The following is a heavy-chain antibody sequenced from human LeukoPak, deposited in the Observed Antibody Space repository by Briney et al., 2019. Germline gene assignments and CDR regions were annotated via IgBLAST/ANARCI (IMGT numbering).Heavy chain of an antibody. D-gene: IGHD4-17*01. CDR3: ARRGESTTYGDYRFDY. J-gene: IGHJ4*02. CDR1: GFTFSNHA. CDR2: ISGSSGLT. Sequence: GGSLRLSCAASGFTFSNHAMSWVRQAPGRGLEWVSAISGSSGLTYYADSVKGRFTISRDNSKNTLFLQMNSMRAEDTAVYYCARRGESTTYGDYRFDYWGQGTLVTVSS. V-gene: IGHV3-23*01.